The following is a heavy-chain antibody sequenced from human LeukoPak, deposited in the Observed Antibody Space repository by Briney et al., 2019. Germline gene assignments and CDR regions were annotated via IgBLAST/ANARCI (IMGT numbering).Heavy chain of an antibody. J-gene: IGHJ4*02. Sequence: GGSLRLSCAASGFTFSDYAMSWVRQAPGKGLEWLSVISGGSSGSTYYADSVMGRFTVSRDNSKNTVDLQMNNLRVDDTAIYYCAKDSKPAAGPFDYWGQGTLVTVSS. CDR1: GFTFSDYA. V-gene: IGHV3-23*01. CDR2: ISGGSSGST. D-gene: IGHD6-13*01. CDR3: AKDSKPAAGPFDY.